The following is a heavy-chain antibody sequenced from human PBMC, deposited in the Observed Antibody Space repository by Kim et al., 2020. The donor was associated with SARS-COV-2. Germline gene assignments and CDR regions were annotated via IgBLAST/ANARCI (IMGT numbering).Heavy chain of an antibody. CDR3: ARDRAGATNDDAFDI. V-gene: IGHV3-53*01. Sequence: GGSLRLSCAASGFTVSSNYMSWVRQAPGKGLEWVSVIYSGGSTYYADSVKGPFTISRDNSKNTLYLQMNSLRAEDTSVYYCARDRAGATNDDAFDIWGQGTMVTVSS. J-gene: IGHJ3*02. CDR1: GFTVSSNY. CDR2: IYSGGST. D-gene: IGHD1-26*01.